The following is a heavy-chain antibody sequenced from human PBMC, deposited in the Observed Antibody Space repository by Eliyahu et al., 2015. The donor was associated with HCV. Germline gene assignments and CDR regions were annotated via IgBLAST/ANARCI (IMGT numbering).Heavy chain of an antibody. Sequence: QVTLRESGPALVKPTQTLTLTCSVSGFSVNSYEMCVSWIRQPPGKALEWLARIEWDDDKFYSPSLKTRLIISKDTSKNQVVLTLTNVDPADTATYYCARMRRRNGWHWGLDSWGQGTLVTVSS. D-gene: IGHD6-19*01. CDR1: GFSVNSYEMC. CDR3: ARMRRRNGWHWGLDS. CDR2: IEWDDDK. V-gene: IGHV2-70*17. J-gene: IGHJ4*02.